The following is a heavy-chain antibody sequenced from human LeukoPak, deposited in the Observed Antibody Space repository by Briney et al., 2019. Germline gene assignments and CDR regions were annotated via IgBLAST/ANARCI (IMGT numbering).Heavy chain of an antibody. J-gene: IGHJ4*02. V-gene: IGHV3-23*01. CDR3: AKDVGTSGNYSPSDY. CDR1: GFTFGRHA. CDR2: IRFSGEST. Sequence: PGGSLRLSCAASGFTFGRHAMNWVRQAPGKGLEWVSAIRFSGESTYYADSVKGRFTISRDNSKNTLYLQMDSLRAEDTAVYCCAKDVGTSGNYSPSDYWGQGTLVTVSS. D-gene: IGHD3-10*01.